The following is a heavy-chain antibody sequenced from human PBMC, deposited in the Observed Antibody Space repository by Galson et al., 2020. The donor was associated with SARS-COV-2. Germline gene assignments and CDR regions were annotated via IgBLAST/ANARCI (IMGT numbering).Heavy chain of an antibody. CDR2: IYKSGNT. Sequence: SQTLSLTCTLSGASISSGSYYWSWIRQPAGKGLEWIGRIYKSGNTNYNPPLCSQVTISADTSKNQFSLKLTSVTAADTAVYYCARGNSPCVTIFGVLTGTCGMDVWGQGTTVTVSS. CDR1: GASISSGSYY. J-gene: IGHJ6*02. V-gene: IGHV4-61*02. D-gene: IGHD3-3*01. CDR3: ARGNSPCVTIFGVLTGTCGMDV.